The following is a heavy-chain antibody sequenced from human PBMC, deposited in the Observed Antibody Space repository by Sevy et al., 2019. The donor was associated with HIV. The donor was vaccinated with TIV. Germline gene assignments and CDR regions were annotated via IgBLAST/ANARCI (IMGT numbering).Heavy chain of an antibody. CDR1: GFSFSSYA. CDR2: ISGSGGST. J-gene: IGHJ4*02. V-gene: IGHV3-23*01. D-gene: IGHD1-26*01. Sequence: GGSLRLSCAASGFSFSSYAMSWVRQTPGKGLEWVSAISGSGGSTYYADSVKGRFTISRDNSKNTLYLQMNSLRAEDTAVYYCARAGTGSHRAYFDYWGQGTLVTVSS. CDR3: ARAGTGSHRAYFDY.